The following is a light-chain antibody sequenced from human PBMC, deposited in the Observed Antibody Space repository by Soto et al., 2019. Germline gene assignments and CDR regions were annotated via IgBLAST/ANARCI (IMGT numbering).Light chain of an antibody. CDR2: AAS. Sequence: IQLTQSPSSLSASVGDRVTITCRASQAITSYLAWYQQKPGTAPKLLIYAASTLQSGVPSRFSGSGSGTDFTLTISSLPPEDFATYYCQHHNSYPLTFGPGTKVDIK. CDR3: QHHNSYPLT. CDR1: QAITSY. V-gene: IGKV1-9*01. J-gene: IGKJ3*01.